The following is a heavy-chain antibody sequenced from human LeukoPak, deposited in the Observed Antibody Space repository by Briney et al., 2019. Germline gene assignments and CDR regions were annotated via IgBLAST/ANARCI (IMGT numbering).Heavy chain of an antibody. CDR3: ARGLVESIVVVPAAIEGYGMDV. CDR1: GYTFTSYD. J-gene: IGHJ6*02. Sequence: ASVKVSCKASGYTFTSYDINWVRQATGQGLEWMGWMNPNSGNTGYAQKFQGRVTMTRNTSISTAYMELSSLRSEDTAVYYCARGLVESIVVVPAAIEGYGMDVWGQGTTVTVSS. CDR2: MNPNSGNT. V-gene: IGHV1-8*01. D-gene: IGHD2-2*01.